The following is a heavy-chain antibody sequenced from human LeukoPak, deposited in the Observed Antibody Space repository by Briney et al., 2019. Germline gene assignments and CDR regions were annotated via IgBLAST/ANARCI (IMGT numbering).Heavy chain of an antibody. D-gene: IGHD2-2*01. J-gene: IGHJ4*02. Sequence: ASVKVSCKASGGTFSSYAISLVRQAPGQGLEWMGRIIPIFGTANYAQKFQGRVTITTDESTSTAYMELSSLRSEDTAVYYCARGGVVPAAIPIFDYWGQGTLVTVSS. CDR2: IIPIFGTA. V-gene: IGHV1-69*05. CDR3: ARGGVVPAAIPIFDY. CDR1: GGTFSSYA.